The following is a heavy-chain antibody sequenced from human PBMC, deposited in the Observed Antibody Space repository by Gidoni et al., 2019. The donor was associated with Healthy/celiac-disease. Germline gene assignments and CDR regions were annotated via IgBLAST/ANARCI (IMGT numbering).Heavy chain of an antibody. V-gene: IGHV4-34*01. J-gene: IGHJ3*02. CDR2: INHSGST. CDR3: ARGYLTTFGAFDI. Sequence: QVQLQQWGAGLLKPSETLSLTCAVYVGSFSGYYWSWIRQPPGKGLEWIGEINHSGSTNYNPSLKSRVTISVDTSKNQFSLKLSSVTAADTAVYYCARGYLTTFGAFDIWGQGTMVTVSS. CDR1: VGSFSGYY. D-gene: IGHD3-16*01.